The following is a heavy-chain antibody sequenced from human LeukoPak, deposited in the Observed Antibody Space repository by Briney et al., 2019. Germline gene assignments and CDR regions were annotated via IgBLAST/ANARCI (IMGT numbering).Heavy chain of an antibody. J-gene: IGHJ4*02. CDR1: GFSLSTSGVG. Sequence: VSGPTLVNPTQTLTLTCTFSGFSLSTSGVGVGWIRQPPGKALEWLTLIYWNDEKRYSPSLKSRLTITKDTSKNQVVLTMTNMDPVDTATYYCAHESLDYGGNSMSFDYWGQGTLVTVSS. CDR2: IYWNDEK. CDR3: AHESLDYGGNSMSFDY. V-gene: IGHV2-5*01. D-gene: IGHD4-23*01.